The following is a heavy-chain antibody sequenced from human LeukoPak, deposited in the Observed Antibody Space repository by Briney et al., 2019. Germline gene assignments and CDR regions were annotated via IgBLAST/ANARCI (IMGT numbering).Heavy chain of an antibody. Sequence: GGSLRLSCATSGFTFSGHSMSWVRQAPGKGLEWVSSITSTATHTYYADSVKGRFTISRDNVKNSVYLQMNSLRVDDSAVYYCARAPPGYEILTGSYFDFWGQGTPVTVSS. J-gene: IGHJ4*02. CDR2: ITSTATHT. V-gene: IGHV3-21*01. CDR1: GFTFSGHS. CDR3: ARAPPGYEILTGSYFDF. D-gene: IGHD3-9*01.